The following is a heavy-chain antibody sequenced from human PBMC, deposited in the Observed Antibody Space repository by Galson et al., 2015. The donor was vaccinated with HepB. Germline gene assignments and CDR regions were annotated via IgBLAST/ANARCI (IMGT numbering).Heavy chain of an antibody. CDR3: ARDMATTVTTVLDY. V-gene: IGHV3-48*01. CDR1: GFTFSSYS. CDR2: ISSSSSTI. D-gene: IGHD4-17*01. J-gene: IGHJ4*02. Sequence: SLRLSCAASGFTFSSYSMSWVRQAPGKGLEWVSYISSSSSTIYYADSVKGRFTISRDNAKNSLYLQMNSLRAEDTAVYYCARDMATTVTTVLDYWGQGTLVSVSS.